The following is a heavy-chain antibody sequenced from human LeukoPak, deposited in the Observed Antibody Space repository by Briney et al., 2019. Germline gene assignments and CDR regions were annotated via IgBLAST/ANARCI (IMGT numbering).Heavy chain of an antibody. D-gene: IGHD4-23*01. CDR1: GGSISSSY. CDR2: IYYSGSP. CDR3: ARGPAGYGGSFDY. J-gene: IGHJ4*02. V-gene: IGHV4-59*01. Sequence: SSETLSLTCTVSGGSISSSYWSWIRQPPGKGLEWIGYIYYSGSPNYNPSLKSRVTISLDTSKNQFSLKLSSVTAADTAVYYCARGPAGYGGSFDYWGQGTLVTVSS.